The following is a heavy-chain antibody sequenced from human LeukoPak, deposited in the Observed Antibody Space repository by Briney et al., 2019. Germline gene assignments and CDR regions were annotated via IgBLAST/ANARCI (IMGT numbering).Heavy chain of an antibody. Sequence: SVKVSCKASGGTFSSYAISWVRQAPGQGLEWMGGSIPIFGTANYAEKCQGRVTITADESTSTAYMELSSLRSWDTAVYNCERGTVVYCSGGSCERPFFGDYWGQGTLVTVSS. J-gene: IGHJ4*02. D-gene: IGHD2-15*01. CDR2: SIPIFGTA. CDR3: ERGTVVYCSGGSCERPFFGDY. V-gene: IGHV1-69*13. CDR1: GGTFSSYA.